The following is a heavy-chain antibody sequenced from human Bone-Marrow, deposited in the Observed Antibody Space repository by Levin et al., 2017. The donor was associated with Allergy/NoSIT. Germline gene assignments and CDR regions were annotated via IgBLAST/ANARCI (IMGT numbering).Heavy chain of an antibody. V-gene: IGHV3-48*02. CDR1: GFTFSSYS. CDR3: ARKTMVRGVRRDFDY. CDR2: ISSSSSTI. Sequence: GESLKISCAASGFTFSSYSMNWVRQAPGKGLEWVSYISSSSSTIYYADSVKGRFTISRDNAKNSLYLQMNSLRDEDTAVYYCARKTMVRGVRRDFDYWGQGTLVTVSS. J-gene: IGHJ4*02. D-gene: IGHD3-10*01.